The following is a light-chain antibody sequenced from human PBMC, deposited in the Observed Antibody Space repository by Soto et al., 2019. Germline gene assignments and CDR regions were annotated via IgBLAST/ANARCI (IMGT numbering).Light chain of an antibody. CDR2: NNN. V-gene: IGLV1-44*01. J-gene: IGLJ3*02. CDR3: AAWDDSLNGVV. Sequence: QPVLTQPPSASGTPGQRVTISCSGSSSNVGSNTVSWYQHLPGTAPKLLIYNNNQWPSGVRDRFSGSKSGTSASLAISGLQSGDEADYYCAAWDDSLNGVVFGGGTKLTVL. CDR1: SSNVGSNT.